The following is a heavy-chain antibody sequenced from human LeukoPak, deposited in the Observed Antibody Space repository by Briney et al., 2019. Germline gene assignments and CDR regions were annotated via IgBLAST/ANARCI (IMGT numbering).Heavy chain of an antibody. Sequence: SETLSLTCAVYGGSFSGYYWSWIRQPPGKGLEWIGEINHSGSTNYNPSLKSRVTISVDTSKSQFSLKLSSVTAADTAVYYCARGTGGYDSDFDYWGQGTLVTVSS. J-gene: IGHJ4*02. CDR3: ARGTGGYDSDFDY. CDR1: GGSFSGYY. V-gene: IGHV4-34*01. D-gene: IGHD3-16*01. CDR2: INHSGST.